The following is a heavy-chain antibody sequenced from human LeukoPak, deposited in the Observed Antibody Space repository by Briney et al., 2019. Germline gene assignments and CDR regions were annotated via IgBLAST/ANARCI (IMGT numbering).Heavy chain of an antibody. Sequence: PSETLSLTCAVYGGSFSGYYWSWIRQPPGKGLEWIGEINHSGSTNYNPSLKSRVTISVDTSKNQFSLELSSVTAADTAVYYCARGPYDFWSGYSRYYYGMDVWGQGTTVTVSS. CDR3: ARGPYDFWSGYSRYYYGMDV. D-gene: IGHD3-3*01. J-gene: IGHJ6*02. CDR1: GGSFSGYY. V-gene: IGHV4-34*01. CDR2: INHSGST.